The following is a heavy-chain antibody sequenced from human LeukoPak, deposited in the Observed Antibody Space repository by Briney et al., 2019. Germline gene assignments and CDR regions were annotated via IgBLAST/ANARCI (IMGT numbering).Heavy chain of an antibody. V-gene: IGHV3-9*01. CDR2: ISWNSGSI. D-gene: IGHD4-17*01. J-gene: IGHJ4*02. CDR3: AAGGGYDYGDYSFDY. CDR1: GFTFGNYG. Sequence: PGRSLRLSCAVSGFTFGNYGMHWVRQAPGKGLEWVSGISWNSGSIGYADSVKGRFTISRDNAKNSLYLQMNSLRAEDTALYYCAAGGGYDYGDYSFDYWGQGTLVTVSS.